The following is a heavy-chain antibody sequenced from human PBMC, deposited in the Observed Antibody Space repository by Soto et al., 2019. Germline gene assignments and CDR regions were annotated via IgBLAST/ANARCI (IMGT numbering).Heavy chain of an antibody. D-gene: IGHD2-2*01. V-gene: IGHV3-23*01. CDR2: ITGSGETT. CDR3: AKVDCASSGCRLIDY. Sequence: LRLSCAGSGFTFINHAMNWVRQAPGKGLEWVTAITGSGETTNYADSVKGRFTISRDNSRNTLYLQMNSLRAEDTAVYYCAKVDCASSGCRLIDYWGQGTLVTVSS. CDR1: GFTFINHA. J-gene: IGHJ4*02.